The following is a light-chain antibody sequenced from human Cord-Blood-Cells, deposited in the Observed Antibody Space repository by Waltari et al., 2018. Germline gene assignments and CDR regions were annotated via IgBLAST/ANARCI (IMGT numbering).Light chain of an antibody. J-gene: IGLJ2*01. V-gene: IGLV2-8*01. CDR1: SSDVGGYNY. CDR3: SSYAGSNNFVV. Sequence: QSALTQPPSASGSPGQSVTISCTGTSSDVGGYNYVSWYQQRPGKAPKLMIYGVSKRPSGVPYRFAVSKSGNTASLTVSGLQAEDEADYYCSSYAGSNNFVVFGGGTKLTVL. CDR2: GVS.